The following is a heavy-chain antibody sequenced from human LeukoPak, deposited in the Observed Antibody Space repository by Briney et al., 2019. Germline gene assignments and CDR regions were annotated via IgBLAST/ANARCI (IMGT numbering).Heavy chain of an antibody. Sequence: GGSLRLSCAASGFTVSRYYISWVRQAPGKGLEWVSVIYSGGSTYYADSVKGRFTISRDNSKNTLYLQMNSLRAEDTAVYYCARGDSVVSAAYWGQGNLVSVSS. CDR2: IYSGGST. CDR3: ARGDSVVSAAY. J-gene: IGHJ4*02. V-gene: IGHV3-53*01. CDR1: GFTVSRYY. D-gene: IGHD2-21*02.